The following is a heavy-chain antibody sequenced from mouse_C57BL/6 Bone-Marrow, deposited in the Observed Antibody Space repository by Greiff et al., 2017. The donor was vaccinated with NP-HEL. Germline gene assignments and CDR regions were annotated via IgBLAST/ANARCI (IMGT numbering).Heavy chain of an antibody. Sequence: EVQLVESGPGLVKPSQSLSLTCSVTGYSITSGYYWNWIRQFPGNKLEWMGYISYDGSNNYNPSLKNRISITRDTSKNQFFLKLNSVTTEDTATYYCARDEDFPFAYWGQGTLVTVSA. J-gene: IGHJ3*01. CDR2: ISYDGSN. CDR1: GYSITSGYY. CDR3: ARDEDFPFAY. V-gene: IGHV3-6*01.